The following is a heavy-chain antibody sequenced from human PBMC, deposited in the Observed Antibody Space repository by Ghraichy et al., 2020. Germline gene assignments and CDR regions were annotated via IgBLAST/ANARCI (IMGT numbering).Heavy chain of an antibody. D-gene: IGHD2-15*01. CDR3: AKEGVEVVVAASYYFDY. CDR2: ISGSGGST. J-gene: IGHJ4*02. CDR1: GFTFSSYA. Sequence: GGSLRLSCAASGFTFSSYAMSWVRQAPGKGLEWVSAISGSGGSTYYADSVKGRFTISRDNSKNTLYLQMNSLRAEDTAVYYCAKEGVEVVVAASYYFDYWGQGTLVTVSS. V-gene: IGHV3-23*01.